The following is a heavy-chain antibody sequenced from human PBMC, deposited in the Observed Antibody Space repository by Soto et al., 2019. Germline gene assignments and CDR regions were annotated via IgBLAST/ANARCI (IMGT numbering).Heavy chain of an antibody. CDR3: ARVAY. CDR1: GFNFSCLS. CDR2: ISSGSSDT. J-gene: IGHJ4*02. V-gene: IGHV3-21*01. Sequence: LSCQACGFNFSCLSMNWVRQVPGKGLEWVASISSGSSDTWYADSVKGRFIISRENAQNSLFLQMNTLRPEDTAMYYCARVAYWGPGTQVTVSS.